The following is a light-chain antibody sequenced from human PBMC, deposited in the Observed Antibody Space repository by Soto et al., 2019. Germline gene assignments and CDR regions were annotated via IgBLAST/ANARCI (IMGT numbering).Light chain of an antibody. Sequence: EILLTQSQATLSLSPGERATLSCRASQSVSSYLAWYQQKPGQAPRLLIYDASNRATGIPARFSGSGSGTDFTLTISSLEPEDFAVYYCQQRSNWPTFGQGTRLEI. CDR3: QQRSNWPT. CDR1: QSVSSY. V-gene: IGKV3-11*01. CDR2: DAS. J-gene: IGKJ5*01.